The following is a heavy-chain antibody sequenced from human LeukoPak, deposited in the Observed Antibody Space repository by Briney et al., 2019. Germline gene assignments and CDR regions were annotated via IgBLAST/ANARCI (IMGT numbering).Heavy chain of an antibody. D-gene: IGHD3-10*01. V-gene: IGHV1-2*02. CDR2: INPNSGGT. J-gene: IGHJ6*03. CDR3: ARDSYYGSGRPYYYMDV. CDR1: GYTFTGYY. Sequence: ASVKVSSKASGYTFTGYYMHWVRQAPGQGLEWMGWINPNSGGTNYAQKFQGRVTMTRDTSISTAYMELSRLRSDDTAVYYCARDSYYGSGRPYYYMDVWGKGTTVTVSS.